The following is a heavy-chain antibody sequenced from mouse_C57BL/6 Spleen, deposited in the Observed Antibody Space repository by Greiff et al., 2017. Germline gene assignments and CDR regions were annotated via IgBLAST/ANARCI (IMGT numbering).Heavy chain of an antibody. CDR3: AFLITTGYFDV. J-gene: IGHJ1*03. D-gene: IGHD1-1*01. V-gene: IGHV1-52*01. CDR2: IDPSDSET. Sequence: VQLQQPGAELVRPGSSVKLSCKASGYTFTSYWMHWVKQRPIQGLEWIGNIDPSDSETHYNQKFKDKATLTVDKSSSTAYMQLSSLTSEDSAVYYCAFLITTGYFDVWGTGTTVTVSS. CDR1: GYTFTSYW.